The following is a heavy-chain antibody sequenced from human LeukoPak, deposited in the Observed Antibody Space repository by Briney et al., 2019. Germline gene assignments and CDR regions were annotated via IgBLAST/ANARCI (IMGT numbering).Heavy chain of an antibody. V-gene: IGHV3-30*18. CDR2: ISYDGSNK. D-gene: IGHD3-9*01. CDR1: GFTFSSYG. J-gene: IGHJ6*02. Sequence: PGRSLRLSCAASGFTFSSYGMHWVRQAPGKGLEWVAVISYDGSNKYYADSVKGRFTISRDNSKNTLYLQMNSLRAEDTAVYYCAKGPGGRLRYFDWYLPDYGMDVWGQGTTVTVSS. CDR3: AKGPGGRLRYFDWYLPDYGMDV.